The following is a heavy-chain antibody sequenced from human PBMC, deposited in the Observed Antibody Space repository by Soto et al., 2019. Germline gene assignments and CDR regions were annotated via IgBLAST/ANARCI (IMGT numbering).Heavy chain of an antibody. V-gene: IGHV4-31*03. Sequence: SETLSLTCTVSGASISSVGYNWSWLRQHPGKGLEWIGYIYYSGSTYYNPSLKSRVTISVDTSKNQFSLKLSSVTAADTAVHYCARSIDPWGQGTLVTVSS. J-gene: IGHJ5*02. CDR2: IYYSGST. CDR1: GASISSVGYN. CDR3: ARSIDP.